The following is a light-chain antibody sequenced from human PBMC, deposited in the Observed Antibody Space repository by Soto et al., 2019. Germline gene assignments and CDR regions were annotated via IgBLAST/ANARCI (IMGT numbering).Light chain of an antibody. CDR1: NSNVGRND. V-gene: IGLV1-51*01. Sequence: QSVLTQPPSVSAAPGQKVTISCSGSNSNVGRNDVSWYQHLPGTAPKLLIYDTNKRPSVIPDRFSGSRSGTSATLVVTGLQTGDEAEYYCGTWDTSLSAVVFGGGTKLTVL. J-gene: IGLJ2*01. CDR2: DTN. CDR3: GTWDTSLSAVV.